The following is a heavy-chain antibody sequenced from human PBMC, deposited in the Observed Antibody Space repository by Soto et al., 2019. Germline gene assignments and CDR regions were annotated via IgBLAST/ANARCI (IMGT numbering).Heavy chain of an antibody. D-gene: IGHD2-15*01. Sequence: QVQLQESGPGLVKPSQTLSLTCTVSGGSISSGGYYWSWIRQHPGKGLEWIGYIYYSGSTYYNPSLKSRVTISVDKAKNQFSLKLSSXXXXXXXXXXXXXXXXXXXXXXSXYSSAFFDIWGQGTMVTVSS. J-gene: IGHJ3*02. CDR1: GGSISSGGYY. CDR2: IYYSGST. V-gene: IGHV4-31*03. CDR3: XXXXXXXXXXXXSXYSSAFFDI.